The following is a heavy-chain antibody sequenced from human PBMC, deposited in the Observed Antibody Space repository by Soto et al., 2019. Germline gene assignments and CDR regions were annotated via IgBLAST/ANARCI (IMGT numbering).Heavy chain of an antibody. J-gene: IGHJ6*02. Sequence: GGSMRLSCAASGFTFSSYSMNWVRQAPGKGLEWVSSISSSSSYIYYADSVKGRFTISRDNAKNSLYLQMNSLRAEDTAVYYCAREEDTAMVYYYYYGMDVWGQGTTVTVS. CDR3: AREEDTAMVYYYYYGMDV. D-gene: IGHD5-18*01. V-gene: IGHV3-21*01. CDR2: ISSSSSYI. CDR1: GFTFSSYS.